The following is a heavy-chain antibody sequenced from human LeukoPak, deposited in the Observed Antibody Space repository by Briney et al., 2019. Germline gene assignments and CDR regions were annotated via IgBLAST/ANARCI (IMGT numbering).Heavy chain of an antibody. CDR3: ARGLRRLLWFGELSPSKPKFDY. Sequence: SETLSLTCAVYGGSFSGYYWSWIRQPPGKGLEWIGEINHSGSTNYNPSLKSRVTISVDPSKNQFSLKLSSVTAADTAVYYCARGLRRLLWFGELSPSKPKFDYWGQGTLVTVSS. V-gene: IGHV4-34*01. D-gene: IGHD3-10*01. J-gene: IGHJ4*02. CDR2: INHSGST. CDR1: GGSFSGYY.